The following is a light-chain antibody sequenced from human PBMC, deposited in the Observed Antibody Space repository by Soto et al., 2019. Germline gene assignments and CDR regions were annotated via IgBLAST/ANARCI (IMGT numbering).Light chain of an antibody. V-gene: IGLV2-14*01. J-gene: IGLJ2*01. CDR1: SSDVDGYNF. Sequence: QSVLTQPASVSGSPGQSITVSCTGTSSDVDGYNFVSWYQQHPGKAPKLLIYEVSNRPSGVSNRFSGSKSGNTASLAISGLQAEDEADYYCSSYLSTGAVGFGGGTKVTVL. CDR3: SSYLSTGAVG. CDR2: EVS.